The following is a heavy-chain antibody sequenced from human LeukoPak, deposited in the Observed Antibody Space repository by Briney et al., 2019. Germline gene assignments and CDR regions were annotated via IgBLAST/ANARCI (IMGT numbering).Heavy chain of an antibody. V-gene: IGHV4-4*09. Sequence: SETLSLTCTVSGDSISSYFWSWVRQPPGKGLEWIDYVYSSGRTNYNPSLESRVTISVDRSKNQFSLKLSSVIAADTAVYYCASALSDYGDYSTYYYIDVWGKGATVTVSS. D-gene: IGHD4-17*01. CDR1: GDSISSYF. CDR2: VYSSGRT. CDR3: ASALSDYGDYSTYYYIDV. J-gene: IGHJ6*03.